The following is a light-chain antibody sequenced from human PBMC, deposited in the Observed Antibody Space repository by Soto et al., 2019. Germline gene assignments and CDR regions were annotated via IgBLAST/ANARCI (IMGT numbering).Light chain of an antibody. CDR2: EVS. Sequence: QSVLTQPASMSGSPGQSITISCTGTSSDVGGYNYVSWYQQHPGKAPKLMIYEVSNRPSGVSNRFSGSKSGNTASLTISGLQAEDEADYYCSSYTSSSTLPYVFXTGTKVTVL. V-gene: IGLV2-14*01. J-gene: IGLJ1*01. CDR1: SSDVGGYNY. CDR3: SSYTSSSTLPYV.